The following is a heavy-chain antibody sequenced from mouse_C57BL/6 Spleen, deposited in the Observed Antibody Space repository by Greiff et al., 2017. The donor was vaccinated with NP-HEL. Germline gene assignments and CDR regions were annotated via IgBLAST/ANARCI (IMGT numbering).Heavy chain of an antibody. CDR1: GYAFSSYW. Sequence: VQLQQSGAELVKPGASVKISCKASGYAFSSYWMNWVKQRPGKGLEWIGQIYPGDGDTNYNGKFKGKATLTADKSSSTAYLQLSSLTSEDSAVYFCARSGGSRPWYFDVWGTGTTVTVSS. V-gene: IGHV1-80*01. CDR3: ARSGGSRPWYFDV. CDR2: IYPGDGDT. J-gene: IGHJ1*03. D-gene: IGHD1-1*01.